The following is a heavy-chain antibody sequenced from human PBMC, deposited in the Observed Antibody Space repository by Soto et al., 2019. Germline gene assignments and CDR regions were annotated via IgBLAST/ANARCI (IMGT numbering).Heavy chain of an antibody. CDR1: LFSLITSGVG. CDR2: IYWNDDK. Sequence: XGPTLVTPPQTLPLTCTFSLFSLITSGVGVGWIRQPPGEALEWLALIYWNDDKRYSPSLKSRLTITKDTSKNQVVLTMTNMDPVDTATYYCAHSRREPYGSASYSVYYYYGMDVWGQGTTVTVSS. V-gene: IGHV2-5*01. D-gene: IGHD3-10*01. CDR3: AHSRREPYGSASYSVYYYYGMDV. J-gene: IGHJ6*02.